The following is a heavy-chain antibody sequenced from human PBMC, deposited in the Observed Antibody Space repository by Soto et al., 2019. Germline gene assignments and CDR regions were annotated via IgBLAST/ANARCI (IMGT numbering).Heavy chain of an antibody. Sequence: EVQLVQSGAEVKKPGESLRISCKGSGYSFTSYWISWVRQMPGKGLEWMGRIDPSDSYTNYSPSFQGHVTISADKSISTAYLQWSSLKASDTAMYYCARTPLYSSSWYYYYGMDVWGQGTTVTVSS. V-gene: IGHV5-10-1*03. D-gene: IGHD6-13*01. J-gene: IGHJ6*02. CDR3: ARTPLYSSSWYYYYGMDV. CDR2: IDPSDSYT. CDR1: GYSFTSYW.